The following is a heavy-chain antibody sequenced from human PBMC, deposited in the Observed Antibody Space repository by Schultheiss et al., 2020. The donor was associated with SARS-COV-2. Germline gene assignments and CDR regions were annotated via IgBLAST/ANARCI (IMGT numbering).Heavy chain of an antibody. CDR3: ARTIGYSYGYYYYYMDV. CDR2: ISSSSSYI. D-gene: IGHD5-18*01. J-gene: IGHJ6*03. Sequence: GGSLRLSCAASGFTFSSYGMNWVRQAPGKGLEWVSSISSSSSYIYYADSVKGRFTISRDNAKNSLYLQMNSLRAEDTAVYYCARTIGYSYGYYYYYMDVWGKGTTVTVSS. CDR1: GFTFSSYG. V-gene: IGHV3-21*01.